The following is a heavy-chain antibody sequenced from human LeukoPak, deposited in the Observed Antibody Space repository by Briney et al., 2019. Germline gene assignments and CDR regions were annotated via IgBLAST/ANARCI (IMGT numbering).Heavy chain of an antibody. D-gene: IGHD1-1*01. J-gene: IGHJ4*02. CDR2: IKSKVDGGTT. CDR1: GFTFSSAW. V-gene: IGHV3-15*07. CDR3: IADTPPWNPYGLDY. Sequence: GGSLRLSCAPSGFTFSSAWMHWVRQAPGKGLEWVGRIKSKVDGGTTDYAAPVKGGFTISRDDLENMLYLQMNSLKTEDTAVYYCIADTPPWNPYGLDYWGQGTLVTVSS.